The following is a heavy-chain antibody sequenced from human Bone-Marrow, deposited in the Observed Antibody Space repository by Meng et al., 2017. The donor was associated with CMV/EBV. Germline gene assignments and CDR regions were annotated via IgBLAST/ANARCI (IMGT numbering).Heavy chain of an antibody. Sequence: GESLKISCAASGFTFMSYAMHWVRQTPGKGLEWVAVISYDGSNKYYADSVKGRFTISRDNSKNTLYLQMNSLRAEDTAVYYCARDAQHYDFWSGYVYYYGMDVWGQGTTVTVSS. V-gene: IGHV3-30-3*01. J-gene: IGHJ6*02. D-gene: IGHD3-3*01. CDR1: GFTFMSYA. CDR3: ARDAQHYDFWSGYVYYYGMDV. CDR2: ISYDGSNK.